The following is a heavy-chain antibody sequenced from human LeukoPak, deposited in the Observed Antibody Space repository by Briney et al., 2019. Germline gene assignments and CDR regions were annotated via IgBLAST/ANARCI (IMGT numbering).Heavy chain of an antibody. CDR3: ARDLGSSGWLGYFDL. V-gene: IGHV3-7*04. CDR2: IKQDGSEK. D-gene: IGHD6-19*01. CDR1: GFTFSSYW. J-gene: IGHJ2*01. Sequence: GGSLRLSCAASGFTFSSYWMSWVRQAPGKGLEWVANIKQDGSEKYSVDSVKGRFAISRDNAKNSLYLQMNSLRAEDTAVYYCARDLGSSGWLGYFDLWGRGTLVTVSS.